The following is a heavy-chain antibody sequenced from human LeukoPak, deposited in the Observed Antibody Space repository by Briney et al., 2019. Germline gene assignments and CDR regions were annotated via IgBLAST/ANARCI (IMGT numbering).Heavy chain of an antibody. CDR2: INHSGST. D-gene: IGHD2-2*01. V-gene: IGHV4-34*01. Sequence: SETLSLTCAVYGGSFSGYYWSWIRQPPGKGLEWIGEINHSGSTNYNPSLKSRVTISVDTSKNQFSLKLSSVTAADTAVYYCAIALSPLDIVVVPAASPGGMDGWGQGTTVTVSS. J-gene: IGHJ6*02. CDR3: AIALSPLDIVVVPAASPGGMDG. CDR1: GGSFSGYY.